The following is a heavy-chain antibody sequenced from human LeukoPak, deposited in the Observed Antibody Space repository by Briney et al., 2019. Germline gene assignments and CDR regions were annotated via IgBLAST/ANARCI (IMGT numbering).Heavy chain of an antibody. D-gene: IGHD1-14*01. CDR2: IYTSGST. Sequence: NPSQTLSLTCTVSGGSISSGSYYWSWIRQPAGKGLEWIGRIYTSGSTNYNPSLKSRVTISVDTSKNQFSLKLSSVTAADTAVYYCASGTRRGKLDYWGQGTLVTVSS. CDR3: ASGTRRGKLDY. V-gene: IGHV4-61*02. J-gene: IGHJ4*02. CDR1: GGSISSGSYY.